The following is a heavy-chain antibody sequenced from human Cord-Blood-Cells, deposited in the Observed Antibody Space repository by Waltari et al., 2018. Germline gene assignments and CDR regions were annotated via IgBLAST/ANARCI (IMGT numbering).Heavy chain of an antibody. CDR1: GGSISSGGYY. V-gene: IGHV4-31*03. CDR2: IYYSGST. D-gene: IGHD1-26*01. Sequence: QVQLQESGPGLVKPSQTLSLTCTVSGGSISSGGYYWSWIRQHPGKGLEGFGYIYYSGSTYYNPSLKSRVTISVDTSKNQFSLKLSSVTAADTAVYYCARDRGVVGRRKDTYWYFDLWGRGTLVTVSS. CDR3: ARDRGVVGRRKDTYWYFDL. J-gene: IGHJ2*01.